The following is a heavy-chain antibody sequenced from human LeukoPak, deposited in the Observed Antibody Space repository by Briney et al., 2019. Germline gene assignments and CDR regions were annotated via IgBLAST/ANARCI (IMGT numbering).Heavy chain of an antibody. V-gene: IGHV3-11*03. Sequence: GGSLRLSCAASGFSFSDYYMSWIRQAPGKGVEWVSYISSSSRYTNYADSVKGRFTISRDNAKNSLYLQVNSLRAEDTAVYYCTTAIHLATFDYWGQGTLVTVSS. CDR1: GFSFSDYY. D-gene: IGHD2/OR15-2a*01. CDR2: ISSSSRYT. CDR3: TTAIHLATFDY. J-gene: IGHJ4*02.